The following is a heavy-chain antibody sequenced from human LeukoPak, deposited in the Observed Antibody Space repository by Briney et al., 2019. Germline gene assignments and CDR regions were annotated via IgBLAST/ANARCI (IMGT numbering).Heavy chain of an antibody. J-gene: IGHJ5*02. D-gene: IGHD6-13*01. CDR3: ARDRSSSYTRDWFDP. V-gene: IGHV4-4*07. Sequence: SETLSLTCTVSGGSISGYYWSWIRQPAGKGLEWIGRIYNSESINYNPSLRSRVTMSIDTSKNQFSLRLNSVTAADTAVYYCARDRSSSYTRDWFDPWGQGVLVTVSS. CDR2: IYNSESI. CDR1: GGSISGYY.